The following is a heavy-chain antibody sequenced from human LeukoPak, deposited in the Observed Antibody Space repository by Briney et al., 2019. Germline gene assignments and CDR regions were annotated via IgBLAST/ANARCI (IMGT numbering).Heavy chain of an antibody. CDR1: GFSFSTYS. CDR2: IVGSSSTI. J-gene: IGHJ4*02. CDR3: VRAANTYGYPTGF. D-gene: IGHD6-19*01. V-gene: IGHV3-48*04. Sequence: GGPLRLSCAASGFSFSTYSMNWVRQAPGKGLEWVSYIVGSSSTIYYADSVKGRFTVFRDNAKNSLYLQMNSLSAEDTALYYCVRAANTYGYPTGFRGQGTLVTVSS.